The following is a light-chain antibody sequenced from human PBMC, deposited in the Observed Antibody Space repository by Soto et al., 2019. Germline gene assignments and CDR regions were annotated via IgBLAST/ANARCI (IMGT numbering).Light chain of an antibody. Sequence: QAVVTQPPSASGTPGQRVTISCSGSSSNIGSRTVNWYQQLPGTAPKLLIYRDNQRPSGVPERCSCSKSGASASLAISGLQSEDEADYYCAAREDRLNGGVFCGGTTLTV. V-gene: IGLV1-44*01. CDR1: SSNIGSRT. J-gene: IGLJ3*02. CDR2: RDN. CDR3: AAREDRLNGGV.